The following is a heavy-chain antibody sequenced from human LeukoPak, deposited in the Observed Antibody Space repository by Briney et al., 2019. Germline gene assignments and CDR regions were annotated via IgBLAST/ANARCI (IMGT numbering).Heavy chain of an antibody. CDR3: AKGRTYYYDSSGYPRFDP. CDR1: GFTVSSNY. D-gene: IGHD3-22*01. V-gene: IGHV3-30*02. J-gene: IGHJ5*02. CDR2: IRYDGSNK. Sequence: GGSLRLSCAASGFTVSSNYMSWVRQAPGKGLEWVAFIRYDGSNKYYADSVKGRFTISRDNSKNTLYLQMNSLRAEDTAVYYCAKGRTYYYDSSGYPRFDPWGQGTLVTVSS.